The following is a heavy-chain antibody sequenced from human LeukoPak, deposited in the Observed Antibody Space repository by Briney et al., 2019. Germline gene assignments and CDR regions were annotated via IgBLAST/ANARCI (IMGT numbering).Heavy chain of an antibody. CDR3: ARGTRTTMVRGVITPSPY. J-gene: IGHJ4*02. D-gene: IGHD3-10*01. V-gene: IGHV1-2*02. Sequence: ASVKVSCKASGYTFTGYYMHWVRQAPGQGLEWMGWINPNSGGTNYAQKFQGRVTMTRDTSISTAYMELSRLRSDDTAVYYCARGTRTTMVRGVITPSPYWGQGTLVTVSS. CDR2: INPNSGGT. CDR1: GYTFTGYY.